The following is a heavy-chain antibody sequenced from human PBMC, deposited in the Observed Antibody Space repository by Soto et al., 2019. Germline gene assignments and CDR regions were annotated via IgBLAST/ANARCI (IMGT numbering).Heavy chain of an antibody. V-gene: IGHV4-39*01. CDR3: ARPYCSGGSCYRKVNWFDP. Sequence: SETLSLTCTVSGGSISSSSYYWGWIRQPPGKGLEWIGSIYYSGSTYYNPSLKSRVTISVDTSKNQFSLKLSSVTAADTAVYYCARPYCSGGSCYRKVNWFDPWGQGTPVTVYS. CDR1: GGSISSSSYY. D-gene: IGHD2-15*01. J-gene: IGHJ5*02. CDR2: IYYSGST.